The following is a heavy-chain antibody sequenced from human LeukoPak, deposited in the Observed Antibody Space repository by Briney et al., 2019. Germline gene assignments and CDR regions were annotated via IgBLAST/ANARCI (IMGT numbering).Heavy chain of an antibody. CDR3: AKGLLAPFDY. CDR1: GFTFSSYA. CDR2: ISSSGGST. Sequence: GGSLRLSCAASGFTFSSYAMSWVRQAPGKGLEWVSGISSSGGSTYYADSVKGRFTISRDNSKNTLYLQMNSLRAEDTAVYYCAKGLLAPFDYWGQGTLVTVSS. V-gene: IGHV3-23*01. D-gene: IGHD3-22*01. J-gene: IGHJ4*02.